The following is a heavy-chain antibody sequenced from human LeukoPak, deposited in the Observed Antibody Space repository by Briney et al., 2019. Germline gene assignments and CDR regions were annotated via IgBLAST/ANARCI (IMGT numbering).Heavy chain of an antibody. D-gene: IGHD3-10*01. CDR2: ISSSSTI. CDR1: GFTFSSYS. CDR3: ARGNSPGD. V-gene: IGHV3-48*01. Sequence: GGSLRLSCAASGFTFSSYSMNWVRQAPGKGLEWVSYISSSSTIYYADSVKGRFTISRDNAKNSLYLQMNSLRAEDTAVYYCARGNSPGDWGQGTLVTVSS. J-gene: IGHJ4*02.